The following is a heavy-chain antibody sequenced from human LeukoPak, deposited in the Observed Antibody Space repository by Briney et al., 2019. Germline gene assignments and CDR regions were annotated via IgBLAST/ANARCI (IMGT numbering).Heavy chain of an antibody. CDR2: ISSSGSAI. Sequence: GRSLRLSCAASGFTIGYYGMHWVRQAPGKGLEWVSYISSSGSAIYYTDSVKGRFTISRDNAKNSLYLQMNSLRAEDTAVYYCARDGSGWPFDYWGQGTLVTVSS. CDR3: ARDGSGWPFDY. J-gene: IGHJ4*02. CDR1: GFTIGYYG. V-gene: IGHV3-48*04. D-gene: IGHD6-19*01.